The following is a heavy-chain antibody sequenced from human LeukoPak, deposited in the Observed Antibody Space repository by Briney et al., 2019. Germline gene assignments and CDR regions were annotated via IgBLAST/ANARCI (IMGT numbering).Heavy chain of an antibody. J-gene: IGHJ3*02. D-gene: IGHD3-22*01. CDR1: GFTFTDYW. CDR3: ARDANYHDGSNYYDVLDI. Sequence: GGSLRLSCAASGFTFTDYWMAWVRQVPGKGLEWVANIKGDGSRKYYLASVKGRYTISRDNARNSVNLEMSSLRADDTAMYYCARDANYHDGSNYYDVLDIWGQGTMVTVSS. CDR2: IKGDGSRK. V-gene: IGHV3-7*01.